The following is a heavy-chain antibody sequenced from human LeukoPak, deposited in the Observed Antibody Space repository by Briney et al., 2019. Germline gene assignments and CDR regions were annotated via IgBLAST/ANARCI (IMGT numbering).Heavy chain of an antibody. CDR1: GFTLWSYS. J-gene: IGHJ5*02. CDR3: AIVVAARQGTIDP. CDR2: ICGSGGTT. V-gene: IGHV3-23*01. D-gene: IGHD6-6*01. Sequence: GGSLRISCSASGFTLWSYSKSWGRQAPGKGLEWVFAICGSGGTTYYADSVKGRFTISRDNSKSTLYVQMNSLRAEDTAVYYCAIVVAARQGTIDPWGQGTLVTISS.